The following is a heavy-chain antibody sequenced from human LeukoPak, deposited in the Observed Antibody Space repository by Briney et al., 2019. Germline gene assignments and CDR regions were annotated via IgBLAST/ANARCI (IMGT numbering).Heavy chain of an antibody. J-gene: IGHJ6*03. Sequence: KPSETLSLTCVVYGGSFSGYFWSWIRQPPGKGLEWIGEINHSGSTNYNPSLKSRVTISVDTSKNQFSLKLSSVTAADTAVYYCARHTMVRGVPDHGYYYYMDVWGKGTTVTISS. CDR2: INHSGST. V-gene: IGHV4-34*01. CDR1: GGSFSGYF. CDR3: ARHTMVRGVPDHGYYYYMDV. D-gene: IGHD3-10*01.